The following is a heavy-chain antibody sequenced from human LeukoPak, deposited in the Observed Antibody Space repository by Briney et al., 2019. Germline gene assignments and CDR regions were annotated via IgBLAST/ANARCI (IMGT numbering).Heavy chain of an antibody. J-gene: IGHJ4*02. CDR1: GFTFSSYA. V-gene: IGHV3-23*01. CDR3: ARAISNYYDSSGYSFDY. Sequence: PGGSLRLSCAASGFTFSSYAMSWVRQAPGKGLEWVSAISGSGGSTYYADSVKGRFTISRDNSKNTLYLQMNSLRAEDTAVYYCARAISNYYDSSGYSFDYWGQGTLVTVSS. D-gene: IGHD3-22*01. CDR2: ISGSGGST.